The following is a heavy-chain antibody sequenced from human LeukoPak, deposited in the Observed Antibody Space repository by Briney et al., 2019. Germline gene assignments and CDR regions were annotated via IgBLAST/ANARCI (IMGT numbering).Heavy chain of an antibody. D-gene: IGHD2-8*02. Sequence: GGSLRLSCGASGFTLSNYWMHWVRQAPGEGLVWVSRVDPDGTTTNYADSVTGRFTTSRDNAKNTLYLQMNSLRAEDTALYYCTRVQAGRSGLMDVWGRGTTVTVSS. J-gene: IGHJ6*02. CDR2: VDPDGTTT. CDR3: TRVQAGRSGLMDV. V-gene: IGHV3-74*01. CDR1: GFTLSNYW.